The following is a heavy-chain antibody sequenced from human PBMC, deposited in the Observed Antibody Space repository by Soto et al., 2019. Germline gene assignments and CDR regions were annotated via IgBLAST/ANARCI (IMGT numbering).Heavy chain of an antibody. CDR1: GFTFTNAW. D-gene: IGHD6-6*01. Sequence: PGGSLRLSCAASGFTFTNAWLNWVRQAPGKGLEWVSVIYSGGSTYYADSVKGRFTISRDNSKNTLYLQMNSLRAEDTAVYYCARDRVAARFRNYYYMDVWGKGTTVTVSS. CDR3: ARDRVAARFRNYYYMDV. CDR2: IYSGGST. J-gene: IGHJ6*03. V-gene: IGHV3-66*01.